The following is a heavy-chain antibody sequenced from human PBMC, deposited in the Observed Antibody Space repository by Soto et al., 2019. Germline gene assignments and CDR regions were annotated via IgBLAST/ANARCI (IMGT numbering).Heavy chain of an antibody. D-gene: IGHD3-22*01. V-gene: IGHV2-70*11. Sequence: SGPTLVNPTQTLTLTCTFSGFSLSTSGMCVSWIRQPPGRALEWLARIDWDDDKYYSTYLKTRLTIFKDNSKTQVVLTMTNMDPVDTATYYCARIRSELSGYYFDYWGQGTLVIVSS. CDR1: GFSLSTSGMC. J-gene: IGHJ4*02. CDR3: ARIRSELSGYYFDY. CDR2: IDWDDDK.